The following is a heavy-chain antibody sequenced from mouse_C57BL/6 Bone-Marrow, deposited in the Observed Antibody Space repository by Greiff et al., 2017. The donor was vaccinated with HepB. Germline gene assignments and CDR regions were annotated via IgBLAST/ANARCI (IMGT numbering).Heavy chain of an antibody. V-gene: IGHV1-42*01. J-gene: IGHJ2*01. Sequence: EVQLQQSGPELVKPGASVKISCKASGYSFTGYYMNWVKQSPEKSLEWIGEINPSTGGTTYNQKFKAKATLTVDKSSSTAYMQLKSRTSEDSAVYYCARYGGSSYEDYFDYWGRGTTLTVSS. D-gene: IGHD1-1*01. CDR3: ARYGGSSYEDYFDY. CDR1: GYSFTGYY. CDR2: INPSTGGT.